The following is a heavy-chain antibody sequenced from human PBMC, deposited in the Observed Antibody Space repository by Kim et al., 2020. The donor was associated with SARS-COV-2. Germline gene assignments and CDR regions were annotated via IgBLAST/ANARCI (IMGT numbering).Heavy chain of an antibody. J-gene: IGHJ3*02. D-gene: IGHD6-19*01. Sequence: GGSLRLSCAASGFTFDDYAMHWVRQAPGKGLEWVSGISWNSGSIGYADSVKGRFTISRDNAKNSLYLQMNSLRAEDTALYYCAKDRPFSSGGYRRWGAFDIWGQGTMVTVSS. CDR3: AKDRPFSSGGYRRWGAFDI. V-gene: IGHV3-9*01. CDR2: ISWNSGSI. CDR1: GFTFDDYA.